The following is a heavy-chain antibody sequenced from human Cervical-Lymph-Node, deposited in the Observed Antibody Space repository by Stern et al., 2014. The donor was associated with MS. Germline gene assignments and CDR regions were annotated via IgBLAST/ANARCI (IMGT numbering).Heavy chain of an antibody. CDR3: VKVRAIFGLITTGGMDV. J-gene: IGHJ6*02. CDR2: IRDSGDST. Sequence: EVQLEESGGGLGPPGGSLRLSCAASGFIFSRYAMGWVRQAPGTGLEWVSGIRDSGDSTKYADSVKGRFTITRDNSKNTLYLQMNSLRVEDTAVYYCVKVRAIFGLITTGGMDVWGQGTTGIVSS. V-gene: IGHV3-23*04. D-gene: IGHD3/OR15-3a*01. CDR1: GFIFSRYA.